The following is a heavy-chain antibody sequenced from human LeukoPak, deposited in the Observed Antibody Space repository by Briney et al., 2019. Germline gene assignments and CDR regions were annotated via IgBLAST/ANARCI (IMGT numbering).Heavy chain of an antibody. Sequence: ASVTVSFKASGYTFTSYGTSWVRQAPGQGLEWMGWISAYNGNTNYAQKLQGRVTMTTDTSTSTAYMELRSLRSDDTAVYYCARAAIVGATPRYFDYWGQGTLVTVSS. V-gene: IGHV1-18*01. CDR2: ISAYNGNT. D-gene: IGHD1-26*01. CDR3: ARAAIVGATPRYFDY. J-gene: IGHJ4*02. CDR1: GYTFTSYG.